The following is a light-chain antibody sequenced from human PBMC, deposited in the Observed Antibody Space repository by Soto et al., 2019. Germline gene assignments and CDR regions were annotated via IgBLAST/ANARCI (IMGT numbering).Light chain of an antibody. V-gene: IGKV1-39*01. CDR3: QQSYSPPRT. Sequence: DIPMTQSPSSLSASVGDRGIITCRASQSISSYLNWYQQKPGKAPKLLIYAASSLQSGVPSTFNGSGSGTDFTLTISSLQHEDFTDNFYQQSYSPPRTCGQRTKVEIK. CDR2: AAS. J-gene: IGKJ1*01. CDR1: QSISSY.